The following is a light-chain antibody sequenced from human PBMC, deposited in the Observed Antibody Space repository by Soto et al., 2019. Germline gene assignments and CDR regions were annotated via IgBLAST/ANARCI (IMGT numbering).Light chain of an antibody. CDR3: AAWDDSLSGL. J-gene: IGLJ2*01. CDR2: NDN. Sequence: QSVLTQSPSASGTPGQRVTISCSGSSSNIGSNYVYWYQQLPGTAPKLLIYNDNQRPSGVPDRFSGSKSGTSASLAISGLRSEDEADYYCAAWDDSLSGLFGGGTKLTVL. V-gene: IGLV1-47*01. CDR1: SSNIGSNY.